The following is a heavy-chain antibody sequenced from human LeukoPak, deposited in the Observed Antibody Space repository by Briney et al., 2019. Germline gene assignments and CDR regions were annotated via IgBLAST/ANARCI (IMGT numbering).Heavy chain of an antibody. CDR3: ARGDEEGDYFDY. Sequence: GASVKVSCKASGYTFTGYYIHWVRQAPGQGLEWMGWINPYTGDTNSAQKFQGRVTMTRDTSISTAYMELSRLRSDDTAVYYCARGDEEGDYFDYWGQGTLVTVSS. J-gene: IGHJ4*02. V-gene: IGHV1-2*02. CDR1: GYTFTGYY. CDR2: INPYTGDT.